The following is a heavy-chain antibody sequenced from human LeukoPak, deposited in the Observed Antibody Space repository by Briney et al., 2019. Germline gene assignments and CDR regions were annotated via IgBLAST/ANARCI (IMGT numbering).Heavy chain of an antibody. Sequence: GGSLRLSCAASGFTFSSYGMNWVRQTPGKGLEWVSSISSSSTYIYYADSVKGRFTIPRDNAKNSLYLQMNSLRAEDTAVYYCAREPTAMILWGQGTLVTVSS. V-gene: IGHV3-21*01. CDR1: GFTFSSYG. CDR2: ISSSSTYI. D-gene: IGHD5-18*01. J-gene: IGHJ4*02. CDR3: AREPTAMIL.